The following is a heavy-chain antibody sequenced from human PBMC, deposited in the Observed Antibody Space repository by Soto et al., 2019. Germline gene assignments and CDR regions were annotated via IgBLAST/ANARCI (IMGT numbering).Heavy chain of an antibody. CDR3: AGSSGGNWFDP. J-gene: IGHJ5*02. V-gene: IGHV1-3*01. D-gene: IGHD3-22*01. CDR1: GYTFTSYA. Sequence: QVQLVQSGAEVKKPGASVKVSCKASGYTFTSYAMHWVRQAPGQRLEWMGWINAGNGNTKYSQKFQGRVTITRDTSASTAYMEMSSLRSEDTAVYYCAGSSGGNWFDPWGQGTLVTVSS. CDR2: INAGNGNT.